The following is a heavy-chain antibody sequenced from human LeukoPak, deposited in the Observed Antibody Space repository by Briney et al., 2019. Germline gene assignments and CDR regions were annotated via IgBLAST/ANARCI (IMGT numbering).Heavy chain of an antibody. J-gene: IGHJ4*02. CDR3: AKTAGIAAAADFDY. Sequence: GGSLRLSCTASGFTFSSYGMSWVRQAPGKGLEWVSAISSIGGSTYYADSVKGRFTISRDNSKNTLYLQMNSLRAEGTAVYYCAKTAGIAAAADFDYWGQGTLVTVSS. CDR2: ISSIGGST. V-gene: IGHV3-23*01. D-gene: IGHD6-13*01. CDR1: GFTFSSYG.